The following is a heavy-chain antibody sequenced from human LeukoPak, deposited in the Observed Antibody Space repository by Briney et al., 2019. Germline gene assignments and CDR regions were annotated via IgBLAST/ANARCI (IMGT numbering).Heavy chain of an antibody. D-gene: IGHD2-21*02. J-gene: IGHJ6*02. CDR1: GFTFSSYA. CDR3: AKEGCGGDCYSGWYYYYGMDV. V-gene: IGHV3-23*01. Sequence: PRGSLRLSCAASGFTFSSYAMSWVRQAPGKGLEWVSAISGSGGSTYYADSVKGRFTISRDNSKNTLYLQMNSLRAEDTAVYYCAKEGCGGDCYSGWYYYYGMDVWGQGTTVTVSS. CDR2: ISGSGGST.